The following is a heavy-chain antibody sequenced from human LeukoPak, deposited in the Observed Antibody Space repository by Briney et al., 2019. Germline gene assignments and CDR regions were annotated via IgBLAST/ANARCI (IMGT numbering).Heavy chain of an antibody. V-gene: IGHV3-11*01. CDR3: ARDLNVGMDV. CDR1: GFTFSDYY. Sequence: GGSLRLSCAASGFTFSDYYINWIRQAPGKGLEWLAYIGGSGRKIDYADSVKGRFTISRDNAQNLLYLHMNSLRAEDSAIHYCARDLNVGMDVWGRGTTVTVSS. CDR2: IGGSGRKI. J-gene: IGHJ6*02.